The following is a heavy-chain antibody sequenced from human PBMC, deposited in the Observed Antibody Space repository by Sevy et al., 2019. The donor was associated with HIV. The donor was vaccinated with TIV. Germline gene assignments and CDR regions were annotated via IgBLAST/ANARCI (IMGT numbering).Heavy chain of an antibody. CDR1: GFTFKNYW. CDR3: ARGPRDYSSQSYYNPPYALEV. V-gene: IGHV3-7*03. J-gene: IGHJ6*02. D-gene: IGHD3-10*01. Sequence: GGYLRLSCAGSGFTFKNYWVTWVRQAPGKGLEWVANIKPDGSERNYVDSVRGRFTISRDKAKNSLYLQMGSLRADDTAVYCCARGPRDYSSQSYYNPPYALEVWSQGTTVIVSS. CDR2: IKPDGSER.